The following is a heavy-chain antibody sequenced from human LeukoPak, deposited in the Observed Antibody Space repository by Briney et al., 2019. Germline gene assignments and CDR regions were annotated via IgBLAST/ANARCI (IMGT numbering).Heavy chain of an antibody. D-gene: IGHD6-13*01. J-gene: IGHJ6*02. CDR2: IYYSGST. Sequence: ASETLSLTCTVSGGSISSYYWSWIRQPPGKGLEWIGYIYYSGSTNYNPSLKSRVTISVDTSKNQFSLKPSSVTAADTAVYYCARSRIAAAGFYYYYGMDVWGQGTTVTVSS. V-gene: IGHV4-59*01. CDR1: GGSISSYY. CDR3: ARSRIAAAGFYYYYGMDV.